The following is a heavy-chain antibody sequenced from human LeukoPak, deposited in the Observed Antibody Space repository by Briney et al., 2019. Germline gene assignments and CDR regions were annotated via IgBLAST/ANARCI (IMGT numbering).Heavy chain of an antibody. CDR1: GFTFSSYA. CDR3: AKALGPRRVPAAMDV. V-gene: IGHV3-23*01. CDR2: ISGSGGST. D-gene: IGHD2-2*01. J-gene: IGHJ6*04. Sequence: GGSLRLSCAASGFTFSSYAMSWVRQAPGKGLEWVSAISGSGGSTYYADSVKGRFTISRDNSKNTLYLQMNGLRAEDTAVYYCAKALGPRRVPAAMDVWGKGTTVTVSS.